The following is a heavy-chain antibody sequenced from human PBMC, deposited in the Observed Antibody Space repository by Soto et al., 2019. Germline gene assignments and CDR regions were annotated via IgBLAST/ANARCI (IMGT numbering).Heavy chain of an antibody. Sequence: PGGSLRLSCTASGFTFGDYAMSWFRQAPGKGLEWVGFIRSKAYGGTTEYAASVKGRFTISRDDSKSIAYLQMNSLKTEDTAVYYCTRDFEDRPLGIAVAGFDYWGQGTLVTVSS. D-gene: IGHD6-19*01. J-gene: IGHJ4*02. V-gene: IGHV3-49*03. CDR3: TRDFEDRPLGIAVAGFDY. CDR2: IRSKAYGGTT. CDR1: GFTFGDYA.